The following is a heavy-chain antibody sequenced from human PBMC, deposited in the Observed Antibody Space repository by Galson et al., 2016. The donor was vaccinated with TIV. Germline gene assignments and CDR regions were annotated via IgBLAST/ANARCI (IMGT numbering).Heavy chain of an antibody. CDR1: GYTFTHYF. D-gene: IGHD2-2*03. J-gene: IGHJ6*02. CDR2: INPHSGGT. V-gene: IGHV1-2*05. Sequence: SVKVSCKASGYTFTHYFVHWVRQAPGQGLEWMGRINPHSGGTDYAPKFQGRVTMTRDTSISIAYMDLSGLKSDDTVVYYCARGRGPGYCDSTSCYGYYGFDVWGQGTTVTVSS. CDR3: ARGRGPGYCDSTSCYGYYGFDV.